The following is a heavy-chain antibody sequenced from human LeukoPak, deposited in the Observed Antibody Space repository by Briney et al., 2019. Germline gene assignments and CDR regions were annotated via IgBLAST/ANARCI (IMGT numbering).Heavy chain of an antibody. V-gene: IGHV3-64D*06. CDR3: APSPYYYESSGYSA. Sequence: GGSLRLSCSASGFTFSSYAMHWVRQAPGKGLDYVSAISSNGGSTYYADSVKGRFTISRDNSKNTLYLQMSSLRAEDTAVYYCAPSPYYYESSGYSAWGQGTLVTVSS. CDR1: GFTFSSYA. D-gene: IGHD3-22*01. J-gene: IGHJ5*02. CDR2: ISSNGGST.